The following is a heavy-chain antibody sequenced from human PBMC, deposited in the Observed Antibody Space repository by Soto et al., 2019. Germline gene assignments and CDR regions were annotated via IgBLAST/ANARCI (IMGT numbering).Heavy chain of an antibody. CDR1: GFIFSSYA. D-gene: IGHD2-15*01. V-gene: IGHV3-23*01. J-gene: IGHJ5*02. Sequence: PGGSLRLSCAASGFIFSSYAMSWVRQAPGKGLEWVSAISGSGGSTYYVDSVRGRFTISRDNSKNTLYLQMNSLRAEDTAVYYCAKDPTSGYCSGDSCFIFAPWGQGTLVTVSS. CDR3: AKDPTSGYCSGDSCFIFAP. CDR2: ISGSGGST.